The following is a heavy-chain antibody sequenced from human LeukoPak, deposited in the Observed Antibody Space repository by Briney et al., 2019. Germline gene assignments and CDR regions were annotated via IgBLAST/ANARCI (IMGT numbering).Heavy chain of an antibody. CDR3: ARVYYSGYDKGTWFDP. D-gene: IGHD5-12*01. CDR2: IYYSRST. J-gene: IGHJ5*02. Sequence: SETLSLTCTVSGGSISSYYCSWIRQPPGKGLEWIGYIYYSRSTNYNPSLKSRVTISVDTSKNQFSLKLSSVTAADTAVYYCARVYYSGYDKGTWFDPWGQGTLVTVSS. V-gene: IGHV4-59*01. CDR1: GGSISSYY.